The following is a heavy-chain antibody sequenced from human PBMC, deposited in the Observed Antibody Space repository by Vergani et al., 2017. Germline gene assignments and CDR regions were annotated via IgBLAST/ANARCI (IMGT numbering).Heavy chain of an antibody. CDR1: GGSFSGYY. CDR3: ARRFGTAETLFDY. D-gene: IGHD3-10*01. CDR2: INHSGST. J-gene: IGHJ4*02. V-gene: IGHV4-34*01. Sequence: QVQLQQWGAGLLKPSETLSLTCAVYGGSFSGYYWSWIRQPPGKGLEWIGEINHSGSTNYNPSLKSRVTISVDTSKNQFSLKRSSVTAADTAVYYCARRFGTAETLFDYWGQGTLVTVSS.